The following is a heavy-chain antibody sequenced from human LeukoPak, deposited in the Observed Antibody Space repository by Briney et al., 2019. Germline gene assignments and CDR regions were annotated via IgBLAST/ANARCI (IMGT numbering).Heavy chain of an antibody. D-gene: IGHD1-26*01. CDR3: AKLSGSYDGGYY. J-gene: IGHJ4*02. CDR2: IRGSGGST. V-gene: IGHV3-23*01. Sequence: GGSLRLSCAASGFTFSSYAMSWVRQAPGKGLEWVSAIRGSGGSTYYADSVKGRFTISRDNSKSTLYLQMNSLRAEDTAVYYCAKLSGSYDGGYYWGQGTLVTVSS. CDR1: GFTFSSYA.